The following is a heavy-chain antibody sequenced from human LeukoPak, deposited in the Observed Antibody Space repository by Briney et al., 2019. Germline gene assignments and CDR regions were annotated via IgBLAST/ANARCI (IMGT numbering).Heavy chain of an antibody. D-gene: IGHD5-12*01. Sequence: PSETLSLTCAVYGGSFSGYYWNWIRQPPGKGLEWIGEINHSGSTNYNPSPKSRVTISVDTSKNQFSLKLSSVTAADTAVYYCARGTGIVATIDTPPFDYWGQGTLVTVSS. V-gene: IGHV4-34*01. J-gene: IGHJ4*02. CDR1: GGSFSGYY. CDR2: INHSGST. CDR3: ARGTGIVATIDTPPFDY.